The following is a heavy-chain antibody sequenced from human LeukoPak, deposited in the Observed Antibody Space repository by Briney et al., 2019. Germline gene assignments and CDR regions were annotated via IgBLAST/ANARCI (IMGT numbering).Heavy chain of an antibody. CDR2: INPSGGST. J-gene: IGHJ3*02. CDR1: GYTFTSYY. CDR3: ARGSGSCYRTLDAFDI. D-gene: IGHD1-26*01. Sequence: GASVKVSCKASGYTFTSYYMHWVRQAPGQGLEWMGIINPSGGSTSYAQKFQGRVTMTRDTSTSTVYMELSSLRSEDTAVYYCARGSGSCYRTLDAFDIWGQGTMVTVSS. V-gene: IGHV1-46*01.